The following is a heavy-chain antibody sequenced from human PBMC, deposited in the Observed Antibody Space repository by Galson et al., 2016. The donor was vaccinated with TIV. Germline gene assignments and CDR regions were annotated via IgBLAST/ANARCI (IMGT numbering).Heavy chain of an antibody. CDR2: INTDTGHP. Sequence: SVKVSCKASGYTFRNYAMNWMRQAPGQGFEWMGWINTDTGHPTYAQGFTGRFVFSLDTSVNTAYLEITSLRTEDTAVYYCAREKAGPGYWG. CDR3: AREKAGPGY. J-gene: IGHJ4*01. CDR1: GYTFRNYA. D-gene: IGHD6-19*01. V-gene: IGHV7-4-1*02.